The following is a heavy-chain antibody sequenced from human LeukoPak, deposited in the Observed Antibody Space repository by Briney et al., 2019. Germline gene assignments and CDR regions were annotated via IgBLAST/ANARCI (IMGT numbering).Heavy chain of an antibody. Sequence: GGSLRLSCAASGFTFDDYAMHWVRQAPGKGLEWVSGISWNSGSIGYADSVKGRFTISGDNAKNSLYLQMNSLRAEDTALYYCAKGVGATFDAFDIWGQGTMVTVSS. CDR3: AKGVGATFDAFDI. CDR2: ISWNSGSI. V-gene: IGHV3-9*01. J-gene: IGHJ3*02. CDR1: GFTFDDYA. D-gene: IGHD1-26*01.